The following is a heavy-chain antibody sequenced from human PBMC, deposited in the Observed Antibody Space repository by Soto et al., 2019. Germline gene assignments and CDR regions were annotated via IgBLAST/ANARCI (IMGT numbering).Heavy chain of an antibody. V-gene: IGHV4-30-2*01. J-gene: IGHJ5*02. CDR2: IYHSGST. D-gene: IGHD2-2*01. Sequence: SETLSLTCAVSGGSFSSGGYSWSWIRQPPGKGLEWIVYIYHSGSTYYNPSLKSRVTISVNRSKNQFSLKLSSVTAADTAVYYCARVPDRWGQGTLVTVSS. CDR3: ARVPDR. CDR1: GGSFSSGGYS.